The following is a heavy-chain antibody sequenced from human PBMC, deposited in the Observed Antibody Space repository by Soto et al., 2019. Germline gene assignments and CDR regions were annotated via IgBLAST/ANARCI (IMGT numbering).Heavy chain of an antibody. D-gene: IGHD1-26*01. CDR3: ATDSGSYSGYSYYAMDV. Sequence: GGSLRLSCAASGLTFSGYEMNWARQAPGKGLEWVSYISSSGSSISYADSVKGRFTITRDNAKNSLYLQMNSLRAEDTAVYYCATDSGSYSGYSYYAMDVWGQGTTVTVSS. CDR2: ISSSGSSI. V-gene: IGHV3-48*03. CDR1: GLTFSGYE. J-gene: IGHJ6*02.